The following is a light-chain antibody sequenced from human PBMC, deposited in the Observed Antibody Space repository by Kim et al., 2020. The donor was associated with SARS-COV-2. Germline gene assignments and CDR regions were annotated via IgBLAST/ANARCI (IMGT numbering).Light chain of an antibody. J-gene: IGLJ1*01. Sequence: VSPGQTASITCSGDKLGDKYACWYQQKPGQSPVLVIYQDSKRPSGIPERFSGSNSGKTATLTISGTQAMDEADYYCQAWDSSTYVFGTGTKVTVL. V-gene: IGLV3-1*01. CDR1: KLGDKY. CDR2: QDS. CDR3: QAWDSSTYV.